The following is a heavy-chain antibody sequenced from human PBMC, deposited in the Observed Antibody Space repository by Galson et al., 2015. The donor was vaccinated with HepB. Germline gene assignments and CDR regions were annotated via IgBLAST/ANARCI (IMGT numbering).Heavy chain of an antibody. D-gene: IGHD6-19*01. Sequence: SVKVSCKASGYTFNNYNITWVRQAPGQGLEWMGWISGNTGHTNFTQTYQCRLTMTTHTSTATAYLELRSLRSDDTALYYCARGVAGLNFDYWGQGTLVTVSS. V-gene: IGHV1-18*04. J-gene: IGHJ4*02. CDR2: ISGNTGHT. CDR1: GYTFNNYN. CDR3: ARGVAGLNFDY.